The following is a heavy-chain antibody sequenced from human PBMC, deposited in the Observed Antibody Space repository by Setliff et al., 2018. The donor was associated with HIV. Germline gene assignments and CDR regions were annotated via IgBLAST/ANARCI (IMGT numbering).Heavy chain of an antibody. CDR3: ARDCRVGWVFTYGMDV. Sequence: ASVKVSCKASGYTFSTNAIHWVRQAPGQRLEWMGYINAGDDNTRYSQKFQGRVTMTTDTSTSTAYMELGSLRSDDTAVYYCARDCRVGWVFTYGMDVWGQGTLVTVSS. V-gene: IGHV1-3*01. D-gene: IGHD6-13*01. CDR2: INAGDDNT. J-gene: IGHJ6*02. CDR1: GYTFSTNA.